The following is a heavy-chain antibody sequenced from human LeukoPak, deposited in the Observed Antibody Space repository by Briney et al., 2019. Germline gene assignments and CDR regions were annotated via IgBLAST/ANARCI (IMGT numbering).Heavy chain of an antibody. CDR3: ARDLYGTTRYYFDY. D-gene: IGHD4-11*01. Sequence: GGSPRLSCAASGFTFSSYAMHWVRQAPGKGLEWVAVISYDGSNKYYADSVKGRFTISRDNSKNTLYLQMNSLRAEDTAVYYCARDLYGTTRYYFDYWGQGTLVTVSS. CDR2: ISYDGSNK. V-gene: IGHV3-30-3*01. CDR1: GFTFSSYA. J-gene: IGHJ4*02.